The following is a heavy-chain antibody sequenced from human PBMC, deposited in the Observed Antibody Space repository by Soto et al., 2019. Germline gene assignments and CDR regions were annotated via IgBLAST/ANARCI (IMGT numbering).Heavy chain of an antibody. CDR1: GFTFSSYG. J-gene: IGHJ6*02. Sequence: GGSLRLSCAASGFTFSSYGMHWVRQAPGKGLEWVAVISYDGSNKYYADSVKGRFTISRDNSKNTLYLQMNSLRAEDTAVYYCAKTRLRYFDWANYYYGMDVWGQGTTVTVSS. V-gene: IGHV3-30*18. CDR3: AKTRLRYFDWANYYYGMDV. CDR2: ISYDGSNK. D-gene: IGHD3-9*01.